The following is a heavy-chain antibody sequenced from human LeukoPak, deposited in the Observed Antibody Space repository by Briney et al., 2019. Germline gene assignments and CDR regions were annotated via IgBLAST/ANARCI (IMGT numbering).Heavy chain of an antibody. Sequence: GGSLRLSCAASGFTFSSYGMSWVRQAPGKGLEWVSAISGSGGSTYYADSVKGRFTISRDNSKNTLYLQMNSLRAEDTAVYYCAKHGVVVVAATDTLPDLDYWGQGTLVTVSS. CDR1: GFTFSSYG. CDR2: ISGSGGST. J-gene: IGHJ4*02. D-gene: IGHD2-15*01. V-gene: IGHV3-23*01. CDR3: AKHGVVVVAATDTLPDLDY.